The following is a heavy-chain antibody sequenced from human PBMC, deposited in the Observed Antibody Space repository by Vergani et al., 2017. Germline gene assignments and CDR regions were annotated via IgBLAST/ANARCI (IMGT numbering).Heavy chain of an antibody. J-gene: IGHJ6*02. CDR1: GYTFTSYG. CDR3: ARDHGFELVQGYGMDV. D-gene: IGHD6-13*01. CDR2: ISAYNGNT. V-gene: IGHV1-18*01. Sequence: QVQLVQSGAEVKKPGASVKVSCKASGYTFTSYGISWVRQAPGQGLEWMGWISAYNGNTTYAQKLQGRVTMTTDTSTSTTYMELRSLRSDDTAVYYCARDHGFELVQGYGMDVWGQGTTVTVSS.